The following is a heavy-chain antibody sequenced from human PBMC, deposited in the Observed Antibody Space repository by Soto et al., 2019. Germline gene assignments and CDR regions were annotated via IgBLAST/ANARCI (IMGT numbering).Heavy chain of an antibody. V-gene: IGHV3-15*07. J-gene: IGHJ6*02. Sequence: EVQLVESGGGLVKPGGSLRLSCAASGFTFSNAWMNWVRQAPGKGLEWVGRIKSKTEGGTTDYAAPGKGRFTISRDDSQNTLYLQMHSLKTEDTAVYYCTTGGATVTPGPPFDYYYDGMDVWGQVTTVTVSS. D-gene: IGHD4-17*01. CDR2: IKSKTEGGTT. CDR3: TTGGATVTPGPPFDYYYDGMDV. CDR1: GFTFSNAW.